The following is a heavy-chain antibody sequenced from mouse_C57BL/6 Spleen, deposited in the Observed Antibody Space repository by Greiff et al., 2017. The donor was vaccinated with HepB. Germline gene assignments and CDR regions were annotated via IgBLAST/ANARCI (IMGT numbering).Heavy chain of an antibody. CDR3: ARSWEPRGWYFDV. D-gene: IGHD4-1*01. V-gene: IGHV1-52*01. J-gene: IGHJ1*03. Sequence: QVQLQQPGAELVRPGSSVKLSCKASGYTFTSYWMHWVKQRPIQGLEWIGNIDPSDSETHYNQKFKDKATLTVDKSSSTAYMQLSSLTSEDSAVYYCARSWEPRGWYFDVWGTGTTVTVSS. CDR1: GYTFTSYW. CDR2: IDPSDSET.